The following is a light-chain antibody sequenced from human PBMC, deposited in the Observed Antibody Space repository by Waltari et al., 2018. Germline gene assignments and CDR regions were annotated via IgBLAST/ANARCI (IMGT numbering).Light chain of an antibody. CDR2: KVS. V-gene: IGKV2-30*01. CDR1: QSLGSSDGNIY. Sequence: DVVMTQSPLSLPVTLGQPASISCRSSQSLGSSDGNIYLNWFQQRPGQSPRRLIYKVSRRDSGVPDRFSGSGSGTDFTLRISRVEAEDVGLYFCMQGTNWPQSFGQGTKLEIK. CDR3: MQGTNWPQS. J-gene: IGKJ2*03.